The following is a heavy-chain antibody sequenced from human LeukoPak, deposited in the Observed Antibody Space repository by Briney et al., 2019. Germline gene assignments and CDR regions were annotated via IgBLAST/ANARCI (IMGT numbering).Heavy chain of an antibody. J-gene: IGHJ4*02. D-gene: IGHD6-13*01. CDR1: GFTVSSNY. CDR3: ASAIAAADAY. CDR2: INQDGSEK. Sequence: GGSLRLSCAASGFTVSSNYMSWVRQAPGKGLEWVANINQDGSEKYCVDSVKGRFSISRDNTKNSVYLQMNSLRAEDTAVYFCASAIAAADAYWGQGTLVTVSS. V-gene: IGHV3-7*01.